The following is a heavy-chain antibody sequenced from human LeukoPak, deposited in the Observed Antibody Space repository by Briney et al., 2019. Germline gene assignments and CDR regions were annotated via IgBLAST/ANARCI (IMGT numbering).Heavy chain of an antibody. J-gene: IGHJ6*03. CDR1: GYTFTSSY. CDR2: INPSGGTT. V-gene: IGHV1-46*01. D-gene: IGHD2-8*01. CDR3: ARVNSDCSNEICNVGYYYYMDV. Sequence: ASVKVSCKASGYTFTSSYMHWVRQAPGQGLEWMGIINPSGGTTIYAQKFQGRVTMTRDTSISTAYMELSRLRSDDTAVYYCARVNSDCSNEICNVGYYYYMDVWGKGTTVTVSS.